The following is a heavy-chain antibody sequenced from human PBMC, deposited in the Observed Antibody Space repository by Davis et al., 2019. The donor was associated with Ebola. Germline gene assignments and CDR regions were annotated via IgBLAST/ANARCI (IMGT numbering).Heavy chain of an antibody. CDR3: ARAGIAVAGTAFDI. CDR1: GFTFSSYE. J-gene: IGHJ3*02. CDR2: ISSSGSTI. Sequence: LSLTCAASGFTFSSYEMNWVRQAPGKGLEWVSYISSSGSTIYYADSVKGRFTISRDNAKNSLYLQMNSLRAEDTAVYYCARAGIAVAGTAFDIWGQGTMVTVSS. D-gene: IGHD6-19*01. V-gene: IGHV3-48*03.